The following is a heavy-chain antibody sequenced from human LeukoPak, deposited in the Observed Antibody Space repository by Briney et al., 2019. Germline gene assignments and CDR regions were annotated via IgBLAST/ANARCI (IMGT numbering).Heavy chain of an antibody. CDR2: IKSKSDGVTI. D-gene: IGHD3-3*01. CDR1: GFTFSNAW. CDR3: AIARSGYFS. V-gene: IGHV3-15*01. Sequence: GGSLRLSCAGSGFTFSNAWMNWVRQAPGKGLEWVGRIKSKSDGVTIEYAAPVKGRLIISRDDSRNTLYLQMNSPKTEDTAVYYCAIARSGYFSWGQGTLVTVSS. J-gene: IGHJ5*02.